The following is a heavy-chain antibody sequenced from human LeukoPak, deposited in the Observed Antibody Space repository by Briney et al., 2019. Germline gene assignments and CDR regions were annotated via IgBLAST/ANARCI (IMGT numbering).Heavy chain of an antibody. Sequence: GGSRRLSCEASAFSFSTSWMSWVRQAPGKGLERVANIDPHATAKNYFASVRGRFTISRDNAKTSVYLHMDSLRDEDTAVYYCARDMGFQQFDYWGQGTLVTVSS. V-gene: IGHV3-7*01. CDR3: ARDMGFQQFDY. CDR2: IDPHATAK. J-gene: IGHJ4*02. CDR1: AFSFSTSW. D-gene: IGHD1-26*01.